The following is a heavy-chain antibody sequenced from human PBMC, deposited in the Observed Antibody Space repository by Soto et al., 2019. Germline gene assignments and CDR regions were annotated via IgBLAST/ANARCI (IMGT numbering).Heavy chain of an antibody. CDR3: ARRRRYYDSSGYYPQFDY. CDR1: GGSVTTYY. CDR2: ISYSGST. J-gene: IGHJ4*02. D-gene: IGHD3-22*01. V-gene: IGHV4-59*08. Sequence: SETLSLTCTVTGGSVTTYYWSWIRQPPGKGLEWIGHISYSGSTNYNPSLKSRVTISVDTSKNQFSLKLSSVTAADTAVYYCARRRRYYDSSGYYPQFDYWGQGTLVTVSS.